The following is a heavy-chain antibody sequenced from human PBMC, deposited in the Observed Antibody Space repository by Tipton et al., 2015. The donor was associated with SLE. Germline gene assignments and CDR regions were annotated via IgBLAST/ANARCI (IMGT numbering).Heavy chain of an antibody. CDR1: GFTFSRYA. J-gene: IGHJ4*02. CDR3: TRSHGSGSCLGRCD. V-gene: IGHV3-49*04. CDR2: IRSKTYGEST. D-gene: IGHD3-10*01. Sequence: RSLRLSCTASGFTFSRYAMYWVRQAPGKGLEWVGFIRSKTYGESTEYAASVKGRFTISRDDSRSIAHLQMNSLRTEDTAVYYCTRSHGSGSCLGRCDWGQGTLVTVSS.